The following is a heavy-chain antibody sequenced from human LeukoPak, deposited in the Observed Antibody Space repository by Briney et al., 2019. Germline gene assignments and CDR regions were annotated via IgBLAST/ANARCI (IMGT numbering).Heavy chain of an antibody. CDR1: GFTFSSYG. Sequence: GGSLRLSCAASGFTFSSYGMNWVRQAPGKGLEWVSSITSSSSYIYYADSVKGRFTISRDNAKNSLYLQMNSLRAEDTAVYYCARSYSSSRGTFDYWGQGTLVTVST. CDR2: ITSSSSYI. V-gene: IGHV3-21*01. J-gene: IGHJ4*02. CDR3: ARSYSSSRGTFDY. D-gene: IGHD6-6*01.